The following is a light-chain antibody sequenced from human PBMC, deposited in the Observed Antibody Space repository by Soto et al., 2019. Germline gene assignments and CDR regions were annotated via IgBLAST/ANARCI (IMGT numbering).Light chain of an antibody. J-gene: IGKJ1*01. CDR1: QSISSY. CDR3: QQSYRTPPAT. Sequence: DLPMTQSPSSLSASVGDRVTITCRASQSISSYLNWYQQKPGKAPKLLIYAASSLQSGVPSRVSGSGSGTDFTITISSLQHEDFATYYCQQSYRTPPATFGQGTKVEIK. V-gene: IGKV1-39*01. CDR2: AAS.